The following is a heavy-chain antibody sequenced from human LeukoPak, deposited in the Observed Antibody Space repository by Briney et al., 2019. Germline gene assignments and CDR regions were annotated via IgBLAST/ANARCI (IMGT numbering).Heavy chain of an antibody. Sequence: GGSLRLSCAASGFTFSSYWMTWVRQAPGKGLEWVANTKHDGSGPSYVDSVKGRFTISRDNARSSLSLQLTGLRDEDTAVYYCARAREITVSGTDYFDFWGQGTLVTVSS. CDR1: GFTFSSYW. V-gene: IGHV3-7*01. CDR3: ARAREITVSGTDYFDF. CDR2: TKHDGSGP. J-gene: IGHJ4*02. D-gene: IGHD6-19*01.